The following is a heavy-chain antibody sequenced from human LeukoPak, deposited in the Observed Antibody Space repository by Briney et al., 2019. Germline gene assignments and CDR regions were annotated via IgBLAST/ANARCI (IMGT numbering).Heavy chain of an antibody. J-gene: IGHJ4*02. CDR2: IIPIFGTA. Sequence: GASVKVSCKASGGTFSSYAISWVRQAPGQGLEWMGGIIPIFGTANYAQKFQGRVTMTRDMSTSTVYMELSSLRSEDTAVYYCARDVNSSGWVFDYWGQGTLVTVSS. CDR3: ARDVNSSGWVFDY. V-gene: IGHV1-69*05. D-gene: IGHD6-19*01. CDR1: GGTFSSYA.